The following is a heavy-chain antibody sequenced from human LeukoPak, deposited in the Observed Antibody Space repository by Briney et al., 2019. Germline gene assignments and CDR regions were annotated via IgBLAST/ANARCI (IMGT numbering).Heavy chain of an antibody. CDR1: GGSISSYY. D-gene: IGHD3-10*01. Sequence: SGTLSLTCTVSGGSISSYYWSWIRQPAGKGLEWIGRIYTSGSTNYKPSLKSRVTMSIDTSKNQFSLKLSSVTAADTAVYYCARDLLWFGEPFDPWGQGTLVTVSS. CDR2: IYTSGST. J-gene: IGHJ5*02. V-gene: IGHV4-4*07. CDR3: ARDLLWFGEPFDP.